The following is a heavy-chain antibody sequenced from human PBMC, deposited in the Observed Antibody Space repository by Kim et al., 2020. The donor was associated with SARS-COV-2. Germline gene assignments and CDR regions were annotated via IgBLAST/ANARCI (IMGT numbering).Heavy chain of an antibody. D-gene: IGHD5-12*01. CDR1: GYTFGSYG. V-gene: IGHV1-18*01. Sequence: ASVKVSCKASGYTFGSYGINWVRQAPGQGLEWMGWTNTYNADTYYAQKFQGRVTMTTDPSTNTASLEVRSLTSDDTAVYYCASGGAITERPDSEIDYWGRGTLVTVSS. CDR2: TNTYNADT. CDR3: ASGGAITERPDSEIDY. J-gene: IGHJ4*02.